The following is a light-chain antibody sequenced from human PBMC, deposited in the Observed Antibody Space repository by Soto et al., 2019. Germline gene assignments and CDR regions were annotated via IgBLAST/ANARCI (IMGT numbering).Light chain of an antibody. Sequence: QSVLTQPASVSGSPGQSITISCTGTSSDVGGYNYVSWYQQHPGKAPKLMIYEVGNRPSGVSNRFSGSKSGNTASLTISGLQAEDEADYDCSSYTSSSTLFYVFGTGTKLTVL. J-gene: IGLJ1*01. V-gene: IGLV2-14*01. CDR1: SSDVGGYNY. CDR2: EVG. CDR3: SSYTSSSTLFYV.